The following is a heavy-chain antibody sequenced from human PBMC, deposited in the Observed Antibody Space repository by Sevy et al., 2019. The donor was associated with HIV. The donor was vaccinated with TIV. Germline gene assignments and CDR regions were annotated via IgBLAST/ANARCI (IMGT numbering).Heavy chain of an antibody. CDR2: ISGSGGDT. D-gene: IGHD2-15*01. CDR1: AFTFKSYA. CDR3: ARDQGYCSGGSCYSSSFDY. J-gene: IGHJ4*02. Sequence: GGSLRLSCAASAFTFKSYAMTWVRQAPGKGLEWISSISGSGGDTKYADSVKGRFTISRDNSKNTLYLQMNSLRAEDTAVYYCARDQGYCSGGSCYSSSFDYWGQGTLVTVSS. V-gene: IGHV3-23*01.